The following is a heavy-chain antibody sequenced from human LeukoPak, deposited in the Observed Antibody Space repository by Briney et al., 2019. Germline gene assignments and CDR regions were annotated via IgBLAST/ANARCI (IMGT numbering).Heavy chain of an antibody. CDR2: ISSSSSTI. Sequence: GGSLRLSCAASGFTFSSYSMNWVRQAPGKGLEWVSYISSSSSTIYYADSVKGRFTISRDNSKDTLYLQMSSLRAEDTAVYFCAQLPGYGDYSSNWFDPWGQGTLVTVSS. V-gene: IGHV3-48*01. D-gene: IGHD4-17*01. CDR3: AQLPGYGDYSSNWFDP. J-gene: IGHJ5*02. CDR1: GFTFSSYS.